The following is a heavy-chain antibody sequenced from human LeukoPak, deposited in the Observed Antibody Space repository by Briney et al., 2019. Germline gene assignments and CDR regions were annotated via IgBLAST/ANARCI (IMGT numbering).Heavy chain of an antibody. J-gene: IGHJ5*02. CDR2: ISYEGGTQ. V-gene: IGHV3-30*04. D-gene: IGHD3-10*01. CDR3: AKEGTPQVSTWYDL. CDR1: GFTFSSYA. Sequence: GGSLRLSCAASGFTFSSYAMHWVRQAPGKGLEWVAVISYEGGTQHYADSVKGRFIISRDNPRNTLYLQTNILRTEDTAVYYCAKEGTPQVSTWYDLWGQGAQVIVSS.